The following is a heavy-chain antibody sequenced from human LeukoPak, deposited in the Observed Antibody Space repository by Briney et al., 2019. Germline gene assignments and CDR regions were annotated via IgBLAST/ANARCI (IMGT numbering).Heavy chain of an antibody. J-gene: IGHJ3*02. CDR3: ARQGGYSYGSGAFDI. Sequence: GESLKISCKGSGYSFSSYWIGWVRQMPGKGLEWMGIIYPGDSDTRYSPSFQGQVTISADKSISTAYLQWSSLKASDTAMYYCARQGGYSYGSGAFDIWGQGTMVTVSS. CDR2: IYPGDSDT. D-gene: IGHD5-18*01. V-gene: IGHV5-51*01. CDR1: GYSFSSYW.